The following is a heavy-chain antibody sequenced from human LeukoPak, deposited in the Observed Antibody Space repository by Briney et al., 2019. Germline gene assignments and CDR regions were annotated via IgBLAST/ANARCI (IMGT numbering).Heavy chain of an antibody. CDR2: IYYSGST. D-gene: IGHD6-19*01. V-gene: IGHV4-39*07. Sequence: PSETLSLTCTVSGGSISSSSYYWGWIRQPPGKGLEWIGSIYYSGSTYYNPSLKSRVTISVDTSKNQFSLKLSSVTAADTAVYYCARAAAVAGTRGRSVLDYWGQGTLVTVSS. CDR3: ARAAAVAGTRGRSVLDY. CDR1: GGSISSSSYY. J-gene: IGHJ4*02.